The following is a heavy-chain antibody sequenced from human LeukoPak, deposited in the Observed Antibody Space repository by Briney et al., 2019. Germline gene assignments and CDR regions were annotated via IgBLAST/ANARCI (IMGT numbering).Heavy chain of an antibody. CDR1: GYTLTELS. V-gene: IGHV1-24*01. Sequence: ASVKVSCKVSGYTLTELSMHWVRQAPGKGLEWMGGFDPEDGETIYAQKFQGRVTMTTDTSTSTAYMELRSLRSDDTAVYYCARASYSSSWLFDYWGQGTLVTVSS. J-gene: IGHJ4*02. CDR3: ARASYSSSWLFDY. CDR2: FDPEDGET. D-gene: IGHD6-13*01.